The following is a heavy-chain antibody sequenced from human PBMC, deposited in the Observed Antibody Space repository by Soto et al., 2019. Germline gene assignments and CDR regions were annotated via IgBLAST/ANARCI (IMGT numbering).Heavy chain of an antibody. V-gene: IGHV2-5*02. Sequence: QITLKESGPTLVKPTQTLTLTCTFSGFSLSTSGVGVGWIRQPPGKALEWLAVIYWDDYKNYSPSLKSRLTRPKHTSKNHVVLTMTNMDPVDTATYYCAHKGYGDYPLAYWGQGTLLTVSS. CDR3: AHKGYGDYPLAY. CDR1: GFSLSTSGVG. D-gene: IGHD4-17*01. CDR2: IYWDDYK. J-gene: IGHJ4*02.